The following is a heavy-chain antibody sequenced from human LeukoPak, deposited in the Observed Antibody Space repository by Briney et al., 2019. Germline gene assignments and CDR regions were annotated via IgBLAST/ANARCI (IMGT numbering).Heavy chain of an antibody. V-gene: IGHV3-23*01. CDR3: AKDLSYGLDV. Sequence: GGSLRLSCAASRFTFSNFGMSWVRQAPGKGLEWVSAISGSGGSTYYADSVKGRFTISRDNSKNILYLQMNSLRAEDTALYYCAKDLSYGLDVWGQGTTVTVSS. D-gene: IGHD3-16*01. CDR2: ISGSGGST. CDR1: RFTFSNFG. J-gene: IGHJ6*02.